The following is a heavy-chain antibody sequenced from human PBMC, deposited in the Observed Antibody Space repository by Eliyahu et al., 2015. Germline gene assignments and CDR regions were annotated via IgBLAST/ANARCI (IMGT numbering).Heavy chain of an antibody. CDR1: GFTXSXXV. Sequence: EVQLLESGGGLVXPGGSXXLSCAASGFTXSXXVMAWVRQAPGKGLERVAAIGAGGDTTFYADSVKGRFTISRDNSKNALYLQMVSLRAEDTALYYCAKDLFHYDIGNLHPYDAWGRGTPVTVSS. CDR3: AKDLFHYDIGNLHPYDA. J-gene: IGHJ4*02. D-gene: IGHD3-16*01. V-gene: IGHV3-23*01. CDR2: IGAGGDTT.